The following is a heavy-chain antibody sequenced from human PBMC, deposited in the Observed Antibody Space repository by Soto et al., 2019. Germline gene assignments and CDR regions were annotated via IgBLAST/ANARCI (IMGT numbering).Heavy chain of an antibody. J-gene: IGHJ3*02. CDR1: GGSISSSSYY. Sequence: PSETLSLTCTVSGGSISSSSYYWGWIRQPPGKGLEWIGSIYYSGSTYYNPSLKSRVTISVDTSKNQFSLKLSSVTAAYTAVYYCARRVFKRMYYDFWSGPDAFDIWGQGTMVTVSS. CDR2: IYYSGST. D-gene: IGHD3-3*01. CDR3: ARRVFKRMYYDFWSGPDAFDI. V-gene: IGHV4-39*01.